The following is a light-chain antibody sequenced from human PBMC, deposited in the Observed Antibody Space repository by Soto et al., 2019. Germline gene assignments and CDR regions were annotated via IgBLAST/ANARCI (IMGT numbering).Light chain of an antibody. Sequence: DIPLTQSPSFLSASVGDRVTITCRASQGINNYLAWYQQQPGKAPELLIYDASTLQSGVPSKFSGSGSGTEFTLTISSLQPEDFATYYCQHLHSYPVTFGGGTKVEIK. CDR2: DAS. V-gene: IGKV1-9*01. J-gene: IGKJ4*01. CDR3: QHLHSYPVT. CDR1: QGINNY.